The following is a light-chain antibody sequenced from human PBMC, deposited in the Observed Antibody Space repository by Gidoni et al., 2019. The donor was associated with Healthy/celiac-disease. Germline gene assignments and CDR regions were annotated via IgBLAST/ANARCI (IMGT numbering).Light chain of an antibody. Sequence: AIRMTQSPSPLSASTGDRVTITCRASQSISSYLAWYQQKPGKAPKLLIYAASTLQSGVPSRFSGSGSGTDFTLTISCLQSEDFATYYCQQYYSYPYTFGQGTKLEIK. CDR2: AAS. J-gene: IGKJ2*01. V-gene: IGKV1-8*01. CDR1: QSISSY. CDR3: QQYYSYPYT.